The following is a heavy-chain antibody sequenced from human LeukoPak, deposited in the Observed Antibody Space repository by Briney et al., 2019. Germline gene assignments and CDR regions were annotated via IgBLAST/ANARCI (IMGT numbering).Heavy chain of an antibody. CDR3: ARGIVGATTDYYYGMDV. V-gene: IGHV3-74*01. CDR2: INSDGSST. Sequence: GGSLRLSCAASGFTFSSYWMHWVRQAPGKGLVWVSRINSDGSSTSYADSVKGRFTIARDNAKNTLYLQMHSLRAEDTAVYYCARGIVGATTDYYYGMDVWGQGTTVTVSS. D-gene: IGHD1-26*01. CDR1: GFTFSSYW. J-gene: IGHJ6*02.